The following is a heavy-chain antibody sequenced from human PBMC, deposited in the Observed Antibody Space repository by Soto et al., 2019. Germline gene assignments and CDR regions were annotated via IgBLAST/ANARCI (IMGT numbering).Heavy chain of an antibody. D-gene: IGHD2-15*01. V-gene: IGHV3-23*01. J-gene: IGHJ6*04. CDR2: ISASGGST. Sequence: EVQLLESGGGLVQPGGSLRLSCAASGFTFSSYAMSWVRQAPGKELEWVSPISASGGSTYYADSVKGRFTNSRDNSKKTGELQMNPLRAEDTAVYYCPGYLAAYYYYGMDVWGKGTTVTVSP. CDR1: GFTFSSYA. CDR3: PGYLAAYYYYGMDV.